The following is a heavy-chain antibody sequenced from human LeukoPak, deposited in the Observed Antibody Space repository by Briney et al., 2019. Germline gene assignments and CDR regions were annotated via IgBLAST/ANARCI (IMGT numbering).Heavy chain of an antibody. CDR1: GFTFRSYA. CDR2: ISRSGTST. D-gene: IGHD4/OR15-4a*01. V-gene: IGHV3-23*01. Sequence: GGSLRLSCAASGFTFRSYAMSWVRQAPGKGLEWVSSISRSGTSTYYADSVKGRFAISRDKSKNTLYLQMNSLRAEDTAVYFCSTALTMSNPPKFDYWGQGTLVTVSS. J-gene: IGHJ4*02. CDR3: STALTMSNPPKFDY.